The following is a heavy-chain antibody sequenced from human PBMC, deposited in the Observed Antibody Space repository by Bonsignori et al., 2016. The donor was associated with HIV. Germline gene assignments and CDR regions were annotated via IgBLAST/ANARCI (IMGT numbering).Heavy chain of an antibody. CDR3: ARVGSTGNYYGSGSYNY. CDR2: IIPILGIA. Sequence: WVRQAPGQGLEWMGGIIPILGIANYAQKFQGRVTITADESTSTAYMELSSLRSEDTAVYYCARVGSTGNYYGSGSYNYWGQGTLVTVSS. D-gene: IGHD3-10*01. V-gene: IGHV1-69*10. J-gene: IGHJ4*02.